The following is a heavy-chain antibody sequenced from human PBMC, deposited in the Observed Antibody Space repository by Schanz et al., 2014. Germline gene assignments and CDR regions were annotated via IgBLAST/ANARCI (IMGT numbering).Heavy chain of an antibody. D-gene: IGHD7-27*01. CDR1: GFNFGSHG. V-gene: IGHV3-33*01. Sequence: QVQLVESGGGVVQPGRSLRLSCAASGFNFGSHGMHWVRQAPGKGLEWVAVISYDGSFKNYADSVRGRITMSIDNSKNTMYLQINNLRADDTAVYYCARELPGVVAFDFWGQGTMVTVSS. CDR2: ISYDGSFK. J-gene: IGHJ3*01. CDR3: ARELPGVVAFDF.